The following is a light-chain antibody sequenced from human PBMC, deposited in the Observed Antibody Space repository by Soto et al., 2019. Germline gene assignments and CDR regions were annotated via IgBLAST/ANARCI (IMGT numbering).Light chain of an antibody. CDR1: KNDIGSYRF. Sequence: QSVLTQPASVSGSPGESITISCIGTKNDIGSYRFVSWYQQHPGEAPKLMISEGSKRPSGTSNRFSGSKSGNTASLRISGLQAEDEADYYCCSYAGSSTWVFGGGTQLTVL. J-gene: IGLJ7*01. CDR3: CSYAGSSTWV. V-gene: IGLV2-23*01. CDR2: EGS.